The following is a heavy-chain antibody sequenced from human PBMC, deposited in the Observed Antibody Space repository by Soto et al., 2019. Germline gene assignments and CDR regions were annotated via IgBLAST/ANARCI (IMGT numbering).Heavy chain of an antibody. CDR2: IVVGSGNT. CDR1: GFTFTSSA. CDR3: AADRYYYDSSGYEPIDY. J-gene: IGHJ4*02. V-gene: IGHV1-58*01. D-gene: IGHD3-22*01. Sequence: SVKVSCKASGFTFTSSAVQWVRQARGQRLEWIGWIVVGSGNTNYAQKFQERVTITRDMSTSTAYMELSSLRSEDTAVYYCAADRYYYDSSGYEPIDYWGQGTLVTVSS.